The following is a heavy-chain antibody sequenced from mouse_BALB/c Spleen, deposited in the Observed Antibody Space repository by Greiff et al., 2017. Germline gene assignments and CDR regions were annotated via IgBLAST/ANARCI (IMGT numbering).Heavy chain of an antibody. V-gene: IGHV5-17*02. CDR1: GFTFSSFG. J-gene: IGHJ4*01. CDR3: ARGGNPLYYYAMDY. D-gene: IGHD2-1*01. CDR2: ISSGSSTI. Sequence: DVMLVESGGGLVQPGGSRKLSCAASGFTFSSFGMHWVRQAPEKGLEWVAYISSGSSTIYYADTVKGRFTISSDNPKNTLFLQMTSLRSEDTAMYYCARGGNPLYYYAMDYWGQGTSVTVSS.